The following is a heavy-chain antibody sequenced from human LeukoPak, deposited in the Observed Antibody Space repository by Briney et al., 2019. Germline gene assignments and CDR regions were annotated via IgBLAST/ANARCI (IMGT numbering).Heavy chain of an antibody. D-gene: IGHD5-18*01. CDR3: ARERLDTAMVTRYYYGMDV. CDR1: GYTFTTYY. V-gene: IGHV1-46*01. CDR2: INPSGGST. J-gene: IGHJ6*02. Sequence: ASVKASCKASGYTFTTYYMHWVRQAPGQGLEWMGIINPSGGSTSYAQKFQGRVTMTRDTSTSTVYMDLSSLRSEDTAVYYCARERLDTAMVTRYYYGMDVWGQGTTVTVSS.